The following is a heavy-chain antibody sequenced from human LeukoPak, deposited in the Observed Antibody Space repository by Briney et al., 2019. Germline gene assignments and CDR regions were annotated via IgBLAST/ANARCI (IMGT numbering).Heavy chain of an antibody. V-gene: IGHV3-9*01. D-gene: IGHD6-19*01. CDR2: ISWKSDTR. CDR3: AKDGRGSGWYSGNWFDP. J-gene: IGHJ5*02. CDR1: GFRFDGHA. Sequence: PGGSLRPSCAASGFRFDGHAMHWVRQAPGKGLEWVSGISWKSDTRGYADSVKGRFTISRDNVKNSLYLQMNSLKPEDTALYYCAKDGRGSGWYSGNWFDPWGQGTLVIVSS.